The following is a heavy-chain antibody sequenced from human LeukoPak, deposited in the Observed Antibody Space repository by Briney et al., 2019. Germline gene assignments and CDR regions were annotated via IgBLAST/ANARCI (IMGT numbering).Heavy chain of an antibody. CDR2: ISGGGGST. CDR1: GFTFSSYA. D-gene: IGHD6-13*01. J-gene: IGHJ4*02. CDR3: PIAAATRAFSFDY. Sequence: PGGSLRLSCAASGFTFSSYAMSWVRQAPGKGLEWVSAISGGGGSTYYADSVKGRFTISRDNSKNTLYLQMNSQRAEDTAVYYCPIAAATRAFSFDYWGQGTLVTVSS. V-gene: IGHV3-23*01.